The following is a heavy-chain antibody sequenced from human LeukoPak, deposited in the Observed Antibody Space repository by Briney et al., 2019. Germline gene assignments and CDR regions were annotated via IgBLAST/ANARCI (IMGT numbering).Heavy chain of an antibody. J-gene: IGHJ4*02. CDR2: IRLDGNNK. Sequence: QPGGSLRLSCVASGFVFSNFGMHWVRQAPGKGLEWVTFIRLDGNNKYYADSVKGRFTISRDNSKNTLYLQMNSLRVEDTAVYYCARDGHIVVVTAILKMGYFDYWGQGTLVTVSS. V-gene: IGHV3-30*02. CDR3: ARDGHIVVVTAILKMGYFDY. D-gene: IGHD2-21*02. CDR1: GFVFSNFG.